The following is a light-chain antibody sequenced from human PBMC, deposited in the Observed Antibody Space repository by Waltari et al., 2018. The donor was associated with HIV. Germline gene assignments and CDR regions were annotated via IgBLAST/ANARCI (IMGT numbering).Light chain of an antibody. Sequence: QSVLTRPPSASGTPGQRVTISCSGSSSNIGDNSVDWYQQLPRTAPKLLIHNNNQRPSGVPDRLSGSKSGTSASLAISGLQSEDEADYYCAAWDDSLNGYVFGTGTKVTVL. CDR3: AAWDDSLNGYV. CDR1: SSNIGDNS. J-gene: IGLJ1*01. V-gene: IGLV1-44*01. CDR2: NNN.